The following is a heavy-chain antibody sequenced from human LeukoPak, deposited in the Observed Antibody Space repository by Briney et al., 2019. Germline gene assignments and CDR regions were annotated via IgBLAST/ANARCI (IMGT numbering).Heavy chain of an antibody. CDR3: ARGRLDSNNHPFFDY. CDR2: IKQDGSEK. V-gene: IGHV3-7*01. D-gene: IGHD4-11*01. J-gene: IGHJ4*02. CDR1: GFTFSTYA. Sequence: GGSLRLSCAASGFTFSTYAMHWVRQAPGKGLEWVANIKQDGSEKYYVDSVKGRFTISRDNAKNSLYLQMNSLRAEDTAVYYCARGRLDSNNHPFFDYWGQGTLVTVSS.